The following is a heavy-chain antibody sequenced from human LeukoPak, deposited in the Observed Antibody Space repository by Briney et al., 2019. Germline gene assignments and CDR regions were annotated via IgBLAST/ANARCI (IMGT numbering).Heavy chain of an antibody. CDR2: INPNSGGT. J-gene: IGHJ3*02. Sequence: ASVRVSCKASGYTFTGYYMHWVRQAPGQGLEWMGWINPNSGGTNYAQKFQGRVTMTRDTSISTAYMELSRLRSDDTAVYYCVRPRYDFWSGSPGSAFDIWGQGTMVTVSS. V-gene: IGHV1-2*02. CDR3: VRPRYDFWSGSPGSAFDI. CDR1: GYTFTGYY. D-gene: IGHD3-3*01.